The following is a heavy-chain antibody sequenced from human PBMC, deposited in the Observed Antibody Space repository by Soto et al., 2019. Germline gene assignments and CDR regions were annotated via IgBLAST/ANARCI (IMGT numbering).Heavy chain of an antibody. Sequence: QVQLVQSGAEVEKPGSSVKVSCKASGGTFSSYAISWVRQAPGQGLEWMGGIIPIFGTANYAQKFQGRVTITAEESTSTAYMELSSLRSEDTAVYYCAAQYCSGGSCYYYYCGRDVWGQGTTVTVSS. CDR3: AAQYCSGGSCYYYYCGRDV. D-gene: IGHD2-15*01. V-gene: IGHV1-69*01. J-gene: IGHJ6*02. CDR2: IIPIFGTA. CDR1: GGTFSSYA.